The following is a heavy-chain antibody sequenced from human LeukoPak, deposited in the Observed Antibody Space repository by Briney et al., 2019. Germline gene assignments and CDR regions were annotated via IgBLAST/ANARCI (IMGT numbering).Heavy chain of an antibody. Sequence: SETLSLTCAVYGGSFSGYYWSWIRQPPGKELEWIGEINHSGSTNYNPSLKSRVTISVDKSKNQFSLKLSSVTAADTAVYYCASGQWLVSWGQGTLVTVSS. CDR3: ASGQWLVS. V-gene: IGHV4-34*01. J-gene: IGHJ4*02. CDR1: GGSFSGYY. CDR2: INHSGST. D-gene: IGHD6-19*01.